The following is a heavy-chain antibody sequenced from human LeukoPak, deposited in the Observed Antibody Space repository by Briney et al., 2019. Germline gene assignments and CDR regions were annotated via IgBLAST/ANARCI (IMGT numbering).Heavy chain of an antibody. Sequence: GGSLRLSCSASGFTFSSYAMHWVRQAPGQGLEYVSAISSNGGSTYYADSVKGRFTISRDNSKNTLYLQMSSLRAEDTAVYYCVKSDYYDSSGYYDYWGQGTLVTVSS. D-gene: IGHD3-22*01. CDR1: GFTFSSYA. CDR2: ISSNGGST. V-gene: IGHV3-64D*06. CDR3: VKSDYYDSSGYYDY. J-gene: IGHJ4*02.